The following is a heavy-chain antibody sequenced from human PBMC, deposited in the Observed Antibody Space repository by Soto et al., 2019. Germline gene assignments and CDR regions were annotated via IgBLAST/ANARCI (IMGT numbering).Heavy chain of an antibody. CDR2: IKKDGSEK. J-gene: IGHJ4*02. D-gene: IGHD6-19*01. V-gene: IGHV3-7*04. CDR3: ARDLRGWSY. Sequence: GSLRLSCAASGFTFSDYWMSWVRQAPGKGLEWVANIKKDGSEKYYVDSVKGRFTISRDNAKNSLYLQMNSLRAEDTAVYYCARDLRGWSYWGLGTLVTVSS. CDR1: GFTFSDYW.